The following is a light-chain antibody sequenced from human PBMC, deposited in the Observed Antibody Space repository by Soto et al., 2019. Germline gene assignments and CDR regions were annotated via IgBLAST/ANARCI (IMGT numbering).Light chain of an antibody. CDR1: QSISSY. V-gene: IGKV1-39*01. J-gene: IGKJ1*01. CDR3: QQSYSTPWT. CDR2: AAS. Sequence: DIQMTQSPSSLSASLGDSVTITCRASQSISSYLYWYQQKPGKAPRLLIYAASSLQSGVPSRFSGSGSGTDFTLTISSLQPEDFATYYCQQSYSTPWTFGQGTKVEIK.